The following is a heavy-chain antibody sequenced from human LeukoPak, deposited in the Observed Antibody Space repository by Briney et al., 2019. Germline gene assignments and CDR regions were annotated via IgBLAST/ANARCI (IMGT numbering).Heavy chain of an antibody. Sequence: PSETLSLTCAVYGGSFSGYYCSWIRQPPGKGLEWIGEINHSGSTNYNPSLKSRVTISVDTSKNQFSLKLSSVTAADTAVYYCARGLLGDYMTFDYWGQGTLVTVSS. CDR2: INHSGST. D-gene: IGHD4-17*01. CDR3: ARGLLGDYMTFDY. V-gene: IGHV4-34*01. CDR1: GGSFSGYY. J-gene: IGHJ4*02.